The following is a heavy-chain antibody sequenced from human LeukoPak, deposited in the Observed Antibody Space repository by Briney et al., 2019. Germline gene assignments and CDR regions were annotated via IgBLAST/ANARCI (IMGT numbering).Heavy chain of an antibody. CDR3: ARDVGNSGWYTFDY. CDR1: GDSASSINGA. J-gene: IGHJ4*02. Sequence: SQTLSLTSALSGDSASSINGAWNWIRPSPSRGLEWRGRTYYRSKWYNDYTVSMKGRITINPDTSKNQFSLQLNSVTPEDTAVYYCARDVGNSGWYTFDYWGQGTLVTVSS. CDR2: TYYRSKWYN. V-gene: IGHV6-1*01. D-gene: IGHD6-19*01.